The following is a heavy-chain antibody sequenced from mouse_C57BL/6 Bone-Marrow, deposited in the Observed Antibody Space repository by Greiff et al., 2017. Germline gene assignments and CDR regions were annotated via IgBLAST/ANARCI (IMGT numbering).Heavy chain of an antibody. J-gene: IGHJ2*01. D-gene: IGHD1-1*01. CDR1: GYTFTSYW. CDR3: ASLYYYGSTLFDY. Sequence: QVHVKQPGAELVMPGASVKLSCKASGYTFTSYWMHWVKQRPGQGLEWIGEIDPSDSYTNYNQKFKGKSTLTVDKSSSPAYMQLSSLTSEDSAVYYCASLYYYGSTLFDYWGQGTTLTVSS. CDR2: IDPSDSYT. V-gene: IGHV1-69*01.